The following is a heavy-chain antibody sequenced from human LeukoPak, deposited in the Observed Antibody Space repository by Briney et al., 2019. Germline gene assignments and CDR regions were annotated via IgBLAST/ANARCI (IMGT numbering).Heavy chain of an antibody. CDR3: AREVWVAVVPGGWLDP. V-gene: IGHV4-59*01. J-gene: IGHJ5*02. Sequence: SETLSLTCSVSDGSLGSYSGNWIRQPPGKGLEWIGYIFSTGHTIYNPSLKSRVTMSIDTSKNQFSLNLRSVTTADTAVYYCAREVWVAVVPGGWLDPWGQGTLVTVSS. D-gene: IGHD3-10*01. CDR2: IFSTGHT. CDR1: DGSLGSYS.